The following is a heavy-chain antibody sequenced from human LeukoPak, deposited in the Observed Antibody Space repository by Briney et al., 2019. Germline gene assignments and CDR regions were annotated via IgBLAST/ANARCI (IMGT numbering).Heavy chain of an antibody. CDR1: GYSLNNYW. V-gene: IGHV5-51*01. CDR3: ARYDGGATADF. CDR2: VFPADSDT. Sequence: GESLKISCKVSGYSLNNYWIAWVRQMPGKGLEWMGIVFPADSDTRYSPSFQGQVTISADKSINTAYLQWSSLKASDTATYYCARYDGGATADFWGQGTLVTASS. D-gene: IGHD1-26*01. J-gene: IGHJ4*02.